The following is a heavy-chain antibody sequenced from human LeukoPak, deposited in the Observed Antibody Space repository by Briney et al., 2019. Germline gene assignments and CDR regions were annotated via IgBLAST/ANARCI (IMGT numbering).Heavy chain of an antibody. CDR2: ISYDGSNK. Sequence: AGGSLRLSCAASGFTFSSSAMHWVRQAPDKGLEWVAVISYDGSNKYYADSVKGRFTISRDNDKNTLYLQVNSLTADDTSMYYCTRAGSHDAFDIWGPGTMVTVAS. J-gene: IGHJ3*02. D-gene: IGHD3-10*01. V-gene: IGHV3-30-3*01. CDR3: TRAGSHDAFDI. CDR1: GFTFSSSA.